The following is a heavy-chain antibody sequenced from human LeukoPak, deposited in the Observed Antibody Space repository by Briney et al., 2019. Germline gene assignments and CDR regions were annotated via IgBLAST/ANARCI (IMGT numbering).Heavy chain of an antibody. D-gene: IGHD3-10*01. Sequence: SQTLSLTCTVSGGSISSNYWSWIRQTPGKGLEWNGYIHYSGSTTYNPSLASRVPISVGTSKNQFSLRLGSVTAADTAVYYCARLYGTWLGELWFFDYWGQGILVTVSS. CDR2: IHYSGST. J-gene: IGHJ4*02. V-gene: IGHV4-59*01. CDR1: GGSISSNY. CDR3: ARLYGTWLGELWFFDY.